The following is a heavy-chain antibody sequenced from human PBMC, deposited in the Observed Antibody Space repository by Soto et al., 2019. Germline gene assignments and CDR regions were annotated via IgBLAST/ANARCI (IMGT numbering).Heavy chain of an antibody. CDR3: AKDLKGVYSYGFPFDY. CDR1: GFIFENFG. Sequence: GGYLRLSCAASGFIFENFGMSWVRQAPGKGLEWISSISGSGFKKYYADSVKGRFTISRDNSKSTVYLELNNLSAEDTAVYYCAKDLKGVYSYGFPFDYWCQGTLVTVS. CDR2: ISGSGFKK. V-gene: IGHV3-23*01. J-gene: IGHJ4*02. D-gene: IGHD5-18*01.